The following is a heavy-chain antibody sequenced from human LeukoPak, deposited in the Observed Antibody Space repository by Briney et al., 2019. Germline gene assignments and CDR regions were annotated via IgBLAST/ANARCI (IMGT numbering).Heavy chain of an antibody. CDR3: TRVQAGRSGLMDV. D-gene: IGHD2-8*02. J-gene: IGHJ6*02. Sequence: GGSLRLSCAASGFSLSGYWMHWDRQAPGKGLVWVSRIGPDGTGITYADSVKGRFTISRDIAKNTVYLQMNSLRAEDAALYYCTRVQAGRSGLMDVWGRGTTVTVSS. CDR1: GFSLSGYW. CDR2: IGPDGTGI. V-gene: IGHV3-74*01.